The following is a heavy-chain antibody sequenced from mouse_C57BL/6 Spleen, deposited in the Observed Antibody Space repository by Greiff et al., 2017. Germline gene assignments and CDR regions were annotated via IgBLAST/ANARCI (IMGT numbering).Heavy chain of an antibody. CDR2: IYPGSGST. Sequence: QVQLQQPGAELVKPGASVKMSCKASGYTFTCYWITWVKQRPGQGLEWIGDIYPGSGSTNYNEKFKSKATLTVDTSSSTAYMQLSSLTSEDSAVYYCARLDGYPYYFDYWGQGTTLTVSS. J-gene: IGHJ2*01. CDR3: ARLDGYPYYFDY. CDR1: GYTFTCYW. V-gene: IGHV1-55*01. D-gene: IGHD2-3*01.